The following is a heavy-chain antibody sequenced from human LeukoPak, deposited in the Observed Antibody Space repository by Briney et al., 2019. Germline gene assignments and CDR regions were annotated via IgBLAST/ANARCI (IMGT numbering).Heavy chain of an antibody. CDR1: ACSIGSSSYY. CDR3: ATPGLARDY. Sequence: SSETLSLTCTVSACSIGSSSYYWGWLRQPPGKGLEWIGSISYNRHSYANATPKTPITIAEDTPKSQFSLIPTFVSAADTSVYDCATPGLARDYWGQGTLVTVSS. CDR2: ISYNRHS. J-gene: IGHJ4*02. V-gene: IGHV4-39*01.